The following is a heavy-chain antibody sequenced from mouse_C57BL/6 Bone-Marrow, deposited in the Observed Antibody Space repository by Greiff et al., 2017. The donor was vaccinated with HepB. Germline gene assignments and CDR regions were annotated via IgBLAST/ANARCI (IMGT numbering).Heavy chain of an antibody. CDR2: ISSGGSYT. J-gene: IGHJ3*01. D-gene: IGHD3-3*01. Sequence: VQLKESGGDLVKPGGSLKLSCAASGFTFSSYGMSWVRQTPDKRLEWVATISSGGSYTYYPDSVKGRFTISRDNAKNTLYLQMSSLKSEDTAMYYCARGDFFAYWGQGTLVTVSA. V-gene: IGHV5-6*01. CDR1: GFTFSSYG. CDR3: ARGDFFAY.